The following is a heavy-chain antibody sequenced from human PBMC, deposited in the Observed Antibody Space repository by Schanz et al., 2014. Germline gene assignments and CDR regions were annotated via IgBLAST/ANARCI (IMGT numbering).Heavy chain of an antibody. Sequence: QLQLQESGPGLVKPSETLSLTCTVSGGSISSSNYYWGWIRQPPGKGLEWIESIYYSGSTYYNPSIKSRVTTPVDTSKNQFSLKLSSVPAADTAVYYCARQFYDILTGYWFPYYFDYWGQGTLVTVSS. J-gene: IGHJ4*02. CDR3: ARQFYDILTGYWFPYYFDY. V-gene: IGHV4-39*01. D-gene: IGHD3-9*01. CDR1: GGSISSSNYY. CDR2: IYYSGST.